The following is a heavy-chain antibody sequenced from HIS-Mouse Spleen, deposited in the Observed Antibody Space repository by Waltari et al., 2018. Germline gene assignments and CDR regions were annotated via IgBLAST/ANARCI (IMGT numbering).Heavy chain of an antibody. CDR1: GYTFPSYY. CDR2: INPSGGST. V-gene: IGHV1-46*01. CDR3: ARDSWARSDAFDI. D-gene: IGHD2-15*01. Sequence: QVQLVQSGAEVKKPGASVKVSCQASGYTFPSYYMHWVRQAPGQGLEWMGIINPSGGSTSYAQKFQGRVTMTRDTSTSTVYMELSSLRSEDTAVYYCARDSWARSDAFDIWGQGTMVTVSS. J-gene: IGHJ3*02.